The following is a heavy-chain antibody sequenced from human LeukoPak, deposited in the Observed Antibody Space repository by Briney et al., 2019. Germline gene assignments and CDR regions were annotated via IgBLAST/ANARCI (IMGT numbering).Heavy chain of an antibody. Sequence: GGSLRLSCAASGFTFSSYSMNWVRQAPGKGLEWVSSISSSSSYIYYADSVKGRFTISRDNAKNSLYLQMNSLRAEDTAVYYCARSRYSGSYYEGYFDYWGQGTLVTVSS. CDR1: GFTFSSYS. CDR3: ARSRYSGSYYEGYFDY. V-gene: IGHV3-21*01. CDR2: ISSSSSYI. D-gene: IGHD1-26*01. J-gene: IGHJ4*02.